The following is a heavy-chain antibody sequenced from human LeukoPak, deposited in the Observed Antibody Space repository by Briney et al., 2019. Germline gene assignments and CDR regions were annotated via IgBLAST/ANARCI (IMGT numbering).Heavy chain of an antibody. Sequence: GGSLRLSCAASGFIFSDYHMSWIRQAPGKGLECVSYISPGSDAVYFADSVKGRFTISRDNAKNSLFLQMSSLTAEDTAVYYCSGGRDAAVAGPGGYFDYWGQGSLVTVSS. D-gene: IGHD6-19*01. CDR3: SGGRDAAVAGPGGYFDY. J-gene: IGHJ4*02. CDR2: ISPGSDAV. CDR1: GFIFSDYH. V-gene: IGHV3-11*01.